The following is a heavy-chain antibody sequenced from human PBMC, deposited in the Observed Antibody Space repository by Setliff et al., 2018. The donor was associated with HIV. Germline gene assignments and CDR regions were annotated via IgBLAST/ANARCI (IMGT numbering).Heavy chain of an antibody. J-gene: IGHJ6*03. CDR1: GYSFARYG. D-gene: IGHD3-22*01. CDR2: MNPNSGNT. V-gene: IGHV1-8*01. Sequence: ASVKVSCKASGYSFARYGLSWVRQAPGQGLEWMGWMNPNSGNTGYAQKFQGSVTMTRDTSIGTAYMELNNLKFEDTAAYYCARARRDSYDRGRRNHYYIDVWGKGTPVTVSS. CDR3: ARARRDSYDRGRRNHYYIDV.